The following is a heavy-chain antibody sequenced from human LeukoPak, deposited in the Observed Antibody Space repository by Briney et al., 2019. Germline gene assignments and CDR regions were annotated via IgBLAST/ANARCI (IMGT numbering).Heavy chain of an antibody. CDR2: IYPGDSDT. CDR1: GYSFTSYW. CDR3: ARDYYDSSGYPYYYGMDV. Sequence: GESLKISCKGSGYSFTSYWIGWVRQMPGKGLEWMGIIYPGDSDTRYSPSFQGQVTISADKSISTAYLQWSSLKASDTAMYYCARDYYDSSGYPYYYGMDVWGQGTTVTVSS. V-gene: IGHV5-51*01. D-gene: IGHD3-22*01. J-gene: IGHJ6*02.